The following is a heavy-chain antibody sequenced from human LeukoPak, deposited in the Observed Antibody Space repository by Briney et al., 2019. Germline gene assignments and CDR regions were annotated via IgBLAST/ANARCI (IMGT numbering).Heavy chain of an antibody. CDR1: GGSISSYY. D-gene: IGHD6-19*01. Sequence: SETLSLTCTVSGGSISSYYWSWIRQPPGKGLEWIGYIYYSGSTNYNPSLKSRVTISVDTSKNQFSLRLSSVTAADTAVYYCARVGGSGWYFDYWGQGTLVTVSS. V-gene: IGHV4-59*01. CDR2: IYYSGST. J-gene: IGHJ4*02. CDR3: ARVGGSGWYFDY.